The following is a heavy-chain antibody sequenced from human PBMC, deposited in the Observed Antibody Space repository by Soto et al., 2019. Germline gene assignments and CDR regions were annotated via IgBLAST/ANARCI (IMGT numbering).Heavy chain of an antibody. CDR1: GFTFSSYI. Sequence: EVQLVESGGGLVQPGGSLRLSCAASGFTFSSYIMNWVRQAPGKRLEWISYIRSDSSAIYYADSVKSRFTISRDNAKNSLYLQMNSLRDEDTAVYYCARVGFCSTTNCYVDYWGQGTLVTVSS. CDR3: ARVGFCSTTNCYVDY. J-gene: IGHJ4*02. V-gene: IGHV3-48*02. CDR2: IRSDSSAI. D-gene: IGHD2-2*01.